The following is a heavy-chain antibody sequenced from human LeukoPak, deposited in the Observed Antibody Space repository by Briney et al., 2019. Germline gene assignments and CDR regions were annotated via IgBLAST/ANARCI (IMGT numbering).Heavy chain of an antibody. V-gene: IGHV3-64*02. J-gene: IGHJ3*01. D-gene: IGHD3-16*01. CDR3: PRRGDPRDPFDL. Sequence: PGGSLRLSCAASGFTFSRYALHWVRQAPGKGLEYVSAITSHGDTTYYADSLKGRFTISRDNSKNTLYLQMGSLRPEDMAVYYCPRRGDPRDPFDLWGQGTMVTVSS. CDR2: ITSHGDTT. CDR1: GFTFSRYA.